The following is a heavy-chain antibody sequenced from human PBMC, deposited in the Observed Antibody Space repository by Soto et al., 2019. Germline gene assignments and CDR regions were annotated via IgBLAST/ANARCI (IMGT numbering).Heavy chain of an antibody. V-gene: IGHV1-69*13. J-gene: IGHJ6*02. CDR1: GGTFSSYA. CDR2: IIPIFGTA. Sequence: SVKVSCKASGGTFSSYAISWVRQAPGQGLEWMGGIIPIFGTANYAQKFQGRVTITADESTSTAYMELSSLRSEDTAVYYCAAGYCSSTSCYNPSLGYYYYYGMDVWGQGTTVTVSS. CDR3: AAGYCSSTSCYNPSLGYYYYYGMDV. D-gene: IGHD2-2*02.